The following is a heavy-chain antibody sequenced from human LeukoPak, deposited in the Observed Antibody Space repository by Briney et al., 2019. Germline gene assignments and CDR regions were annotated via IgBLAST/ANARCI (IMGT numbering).Heavy chain of an antibody. CDR3: ARRISYYYDSSGYGSHFDY. D-gene: IGHD3-22*01. Sequence: PSQTLSLTCAVSGGSISSGGNYWSWIRQHPGKGLEWIGYIYYSGNTYYNPSLKSRVTISVDTSKNQFSLRLSSVTAADTAVYYCARRISYYYDSSGYGSHFDYWGQGTLVTVSS. V-gene: IGHV4-31*11. J-gene: IGHJ4*02. CDR2: IYYSGNT. CDR1: GGSISSGGNY.